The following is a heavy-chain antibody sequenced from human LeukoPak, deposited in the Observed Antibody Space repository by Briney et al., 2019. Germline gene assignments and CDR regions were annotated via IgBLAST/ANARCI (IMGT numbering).Heavy chain of an antibody. CDR1: GFTFSNYA. CDR2: ISGSGGST. V-gene: IGHV3-23*01. Sequence: KAGGSLRLSCAASGFTFSNYAMSWVRQAPGKGLEWVSAISGSGGSTYYADSVKGRFTISRDNSKNTLYLQMNSLRAEDTAVYYCAKGRGQQLVYYFDYWGQGTLVTVSS. CDR3: AKGRGQQLVYYFDY. J-gene: IGHJ4*02. D-gene: IGHD6-13*01.